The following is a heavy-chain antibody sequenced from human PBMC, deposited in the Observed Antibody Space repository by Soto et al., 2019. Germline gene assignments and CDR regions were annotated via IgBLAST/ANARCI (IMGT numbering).Heavy chain of an antibody. V-gene: IGHV3-30*18. J-gene: IGHJ3*02. D-gene: IGHD6-13*01. Sequence: PGGSLRLSCAASGFTFSSYGMHWVRQAPGKGLEWVAVISYDGSNKYYADSVKGRFTISRDNSKNTLYLQMNSLRAEDTAVYYCAKGGGAADGTDDAFDIWGQGTMVTVSS. CDR2: ISYDGSNK. CDR1: GFTFSSYG. CDR3: AKGGGAADGTDDAFDI.